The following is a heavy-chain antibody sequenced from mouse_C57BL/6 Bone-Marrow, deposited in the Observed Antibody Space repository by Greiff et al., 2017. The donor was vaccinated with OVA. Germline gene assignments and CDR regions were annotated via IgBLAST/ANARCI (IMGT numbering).Heavy chain of an antibody. Sequence: QVQLKQPGAELVRPGSSVKLSCKASGYTFTSYWMHWVKQRPIQGLEWIGNIDPSDSETHYNQKFKDKATLTVDKSSSTAYMQLSSLTSEDSAVYYCARDGMNAMDYWGQGTSVTVSS. V-gene: IGHV1-52*01. CDR2: IDPSDSET. CDR3: ARDGMNAMDY. J-gene: IGHJ4*01. CDR1: GYTFTSYW.